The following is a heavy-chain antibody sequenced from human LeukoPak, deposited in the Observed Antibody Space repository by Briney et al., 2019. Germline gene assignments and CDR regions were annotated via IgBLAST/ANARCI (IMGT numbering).Heavy chain of an antibody. J-gene: IGHJ5*02. V-gene: IGHV1-8*01. Sequence: ASVKVSCKASGYTFSSYDINWVRQATGQGLEWMGWMNPNSGNTGYAQRFQGRVTMTRNTSISTAYMELSRLTSEDTAMYYCARAIAARPSPFDPWGQGTLVTVSS. CDR3: ARAIAARPSPFDP. D-gene: IGHD6-6*01. CDR1: GYTFSSYD. CDR2: MNPNSGNT.